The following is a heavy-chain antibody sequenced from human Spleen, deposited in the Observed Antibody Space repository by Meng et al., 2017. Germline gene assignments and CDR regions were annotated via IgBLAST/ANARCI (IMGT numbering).Heavy chain of an antibody. D-gene: IGHD5-18*01. CDR1: EFPFSNYW. Sequence: GESLKISCVASEFPFSNYWMTWVRQAPGKGLEWVADVKQDGSEKYYVDSVKGRFTISRDNAENSLYLQMNSLRDDDTAVYYCARDSFVGYGYTYYYYALDVWGQGTTVTVSS. CDR2: VKQDGSEK. CDR3: ARDSFVGYGYTYYYYALDV. J-gene: IGHJ6*02. V-gene: IGHV3-7*01.